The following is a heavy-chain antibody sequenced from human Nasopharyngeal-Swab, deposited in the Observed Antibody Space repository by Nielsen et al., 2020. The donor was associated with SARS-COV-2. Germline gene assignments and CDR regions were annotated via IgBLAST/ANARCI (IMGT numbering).Heavy chain of an antibody. J-gene: IGHJ6*02. V-gene: IGHV3-30*04. Sequence: VRQAPGKGLEWVAVISYDGSNKYYADSVKGRFTISRDNSKNTLYLQMNSLRAEDTAVYYCARDPRGLWGSYGMDVWGQGTTVTVSS. CDR3: ARDPRGLWGSYGMDV. CDR2: ISYDGSNK. D-gene: IGHD1-26*01.